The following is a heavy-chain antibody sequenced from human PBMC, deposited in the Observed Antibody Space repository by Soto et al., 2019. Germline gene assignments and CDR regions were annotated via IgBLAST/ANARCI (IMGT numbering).Heavy chain of an antibody. CDR2: TYYRSEWYT. V-gene: IGHV6-1*01. J-gene: IGHJ3*02. Sequence: PSQTLSLTCAISGDSVSSNSAAWSWIRQSPSRGLEWLGRTYYRSEWYTDYAVSVKSRITINPDTSKNQFSLQLNSVTPEDTAVYYCARLTYHYHSSGSYSDAFDMWGQGTMVTVSS. CDR1: GDSVSSNSAA. CDR3: ARLTYHYHSSGSYSDAFDM. D-gene: IGHD3-22*01.